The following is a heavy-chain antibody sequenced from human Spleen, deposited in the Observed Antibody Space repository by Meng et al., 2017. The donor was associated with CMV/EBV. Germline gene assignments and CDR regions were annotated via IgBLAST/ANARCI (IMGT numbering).Heavy chain of an antibody. CDR1: GGSFSGYY. CDR2: INHSGST. D-gene: IGHD3-10*01. V-gene: IGHV4-34*01. Sequence: ESLKISCAVYGGSFSGYYWSWIRQPPGKGLEWIGEINHSGSTNYNPSLKSGVTISLDKSKNQFSLKLTSVTAADTAVYYCARESRWSGYFDYWGQGTLVTVSS. J-gene: IGHJ4*02. CDR3: ARESRWSGYFDY.